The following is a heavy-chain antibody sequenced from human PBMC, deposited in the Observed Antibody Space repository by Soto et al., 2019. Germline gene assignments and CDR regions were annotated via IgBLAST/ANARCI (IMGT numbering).Heavy chain of an antibody. D-gene: IGHD3-3*01. CDR1: GFTFSSYW. CDR3: ARVSTIFGVVINFDY. CDR2: IKQDGSEK. Sequence: LRLSCAASGFTFSSYWMSWVRQAPGKGLEWVANIKQDGSEKYYVDSVKGRFTISRDNAKNSLYLQMNSLRAEDTAVYYCARVSTIFGVVINFDYWGQGTLVTVSS. V-gene: IGHV3-7*01. J-gene: IGHJ4*02.